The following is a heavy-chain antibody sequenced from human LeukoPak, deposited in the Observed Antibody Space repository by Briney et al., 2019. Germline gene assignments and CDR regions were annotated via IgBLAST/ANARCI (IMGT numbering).Heavy chain of an antibody. V-gene: IGHV3-7*01. D-gene: IGHD5-12*01. Sequence: GGSLRLPCATSEFTFSAYWMSWVRQAPGKGLEWVANINQDGTEKYYVDSVKGRFTIFRDNAENSLYLQMNSLRAEDTAVYYCARAVATLWGYYFDNRGQGTLVTVSS. CDR1: EFTFSAYW. J-gene: IGHJ4*02. CDR3: ARAVATLWGYYFDN. CDR2: INQDGTEK.